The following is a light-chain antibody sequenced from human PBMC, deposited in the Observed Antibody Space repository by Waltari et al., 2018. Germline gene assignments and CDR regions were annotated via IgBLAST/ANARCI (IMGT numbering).Light chain of an antibody. V-gene: IGKV3-20*01. CDR1: QTIRTTH. Sequence: EIVLTQSPGTLSLSPGEGAPLSCRTSQTIRTTHLAWYQQKPGQAPTLLIYGTFTRATGIPDRFTGSGSGTDFSLTISSLEPEDFATYYCQQYDISPLTFGGGTKVEIK. J-gene: IGKJ4*01. CDR3: QQYDISPLT. CDR2: GTF.